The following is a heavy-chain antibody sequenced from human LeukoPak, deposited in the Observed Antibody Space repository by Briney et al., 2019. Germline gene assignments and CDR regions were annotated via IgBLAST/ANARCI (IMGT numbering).Heavy chain of an antibody. CDR1: GGSFSGYY. V-gene: IGHV4-34*01. J-gene: IGHJ2*01. CDR3: ARDFEWELFRYWYFDL. CDR2: INHSGST. D-gene: IGHD1-26*01. Sequence: PSETLSLTCAVYGGSFSGYYWSWIRQPPGKGLEWIGEINHSGSTNYNPSLKSRVTMSVDTSKNQFSLKLSSVTAADTAVYYCARDFEWELFRYWYFDLWGRGTLVTVSS.